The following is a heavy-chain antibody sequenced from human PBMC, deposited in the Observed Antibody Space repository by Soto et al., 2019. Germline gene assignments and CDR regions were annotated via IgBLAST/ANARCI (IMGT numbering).Heavy chain of an antibody. V-gene: IGHV3-21*01. CDR3: ARVLDYDYVWGSYPLNWFDP. CDR2: ISSSSSYI. Sequence: GGSPRLSCAASEFTFSSYSMNWVRQAPGKGLEWVSSISSSSSYIYYADSVKGRFTISRDNAKNSLYLQMNSLRAEDTAVYYCARVLDYDYVWGSYPLNWFDPWGQGTLVTVSS. CDR1: EFTFSSYS. J-gene: IGHJ5*02. D-gene: IGHD3-16*02.